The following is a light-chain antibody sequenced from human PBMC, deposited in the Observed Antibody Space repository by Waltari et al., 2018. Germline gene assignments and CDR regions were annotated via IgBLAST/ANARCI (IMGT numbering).Light chain of an antibody. CDR1: QRVSRD. J-gene: IGKJ2*01. CDR2: GAS. Sequence: EIVMTQSPATLSVSPGERASLSCRASQRVSRDLAWYQQKPGQAPRLLIYGASTRATGIPDRFSGSGSVTEFTLTISSLQSEDSAIYYCQQYNEWPPYTFGQGTKLEI. CDR3: QQYNEWPPYT. V-gene: IGKV3-15*01.